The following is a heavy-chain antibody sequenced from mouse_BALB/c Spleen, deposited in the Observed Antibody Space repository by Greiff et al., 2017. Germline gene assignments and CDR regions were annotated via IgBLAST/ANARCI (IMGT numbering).Heavy chain of an antibody. D-gene: IGHD1-1*01. J-gene: IGHJ2*01. CDR2: IDPENGDT. V-gene: IGHV14-4*02. CDR1: GFNIKDYY. CDR3: NAEDYYGSSFYFDY. Sequence: VHVKQSGAELVRSGASVKLSCTASGFNIKDYYMHWVKQRPEQGLEWIGWIDPENGDTEYAPKFQGKATMTADTSSNTAYLQLSSLTSEDTAVYYCNAEDYYGSSFYFDYWGQGTTLTVSS.